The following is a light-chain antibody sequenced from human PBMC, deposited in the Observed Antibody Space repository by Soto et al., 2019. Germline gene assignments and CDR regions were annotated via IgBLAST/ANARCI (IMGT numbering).Light chain of an antibody. Sequence: EIVLTQSPDTLSLSPGERATLSCRASQSISSTHLVWYQQKPGRAPSLLIFGASSRATGIPDRFSGSGSGTDFTLTISGLEPEDFAVYYCQQYASSPGTFGQGTKVDIK. J-gene: IGKJ1*01. CDR2: GAS. V-gene: IGKV3-20*01. CDR1: QSISSTH. CDR3: QQYASSPGT.